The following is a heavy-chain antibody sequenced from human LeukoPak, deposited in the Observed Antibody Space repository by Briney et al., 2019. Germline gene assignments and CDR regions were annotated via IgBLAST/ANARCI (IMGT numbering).Heavy chain of an antibody. V-gene: IGHV3-21*01. CDR2: ISSSSSYI. J-gene: IGHJ4*02. CDR1: GFTFSSYS. Sequence: GALSLSCAAAGFTFSSYSMNWVRPAPGKGLGWVSSISSSSSYIYYADSVKGRFTISRDNAKNSLYLQMNSLRAEDTAVYYCASPREYQLLYFGYWGQGTLVTVSS. D-gene: IGHD2-2*01. CDR3: ASPREYQLLYFGY.